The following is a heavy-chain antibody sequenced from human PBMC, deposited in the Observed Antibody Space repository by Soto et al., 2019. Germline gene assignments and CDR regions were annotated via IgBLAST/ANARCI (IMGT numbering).Heavy chain of an antibody. CDR1: GGSISSSSYY. D-gene: IGHD3-9*01. Sequence: SETLSLTCTVSGGSISSSSYYWGWIRQPPGKGLEWIGSIYYSGSTYYNPSLKSRVTISVDTSKNQFSLKLSSVTAADTAVYYCVRHTYDILPFSMDVRGQRTTVTVSS. CDR3: VRHTYDILPFSMDV. CDR2: IYYSGST. J-gene: IGHJ6*02. V-gene: IGHV4-39*01.